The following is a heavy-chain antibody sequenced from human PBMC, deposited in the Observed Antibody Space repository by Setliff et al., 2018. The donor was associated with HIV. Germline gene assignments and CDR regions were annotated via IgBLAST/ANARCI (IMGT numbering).Heavy chain of an antibody. D-gene: IGHD4-17*01. CDR1: GGSISRYY. Sequence: KTSETLSLTCSVSGGSISRYYWSWIRQPPGKGLEWIGYIYSSGSTSYNPSLKSRVTISVDTSKNQFSLKVNSVTPADTAVYYCARTFYGGSFDYWGQGTLVTVSS. CDR3: ARTFYGGSFDY. V-gene: IGHV4-59*01. CDR2: IYSSGST. J-gene: IGHJ4*02.